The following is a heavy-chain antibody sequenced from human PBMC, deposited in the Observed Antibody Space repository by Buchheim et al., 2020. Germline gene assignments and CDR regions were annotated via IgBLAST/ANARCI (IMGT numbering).Heavy chain of an antibody. CDR2: INPSGGST. Sequence: QVQLVQSGAEVKKPGASVKVSCKASGYTFTSYYMHWVRQAPGQGLEWMGIINPSGGSTSYAQKFQGRVTMTRDTSTSTVYMELSSLRSEDTAVYYCTRETTTTVVTAIAFDYWGQGTL. CDR1: GYTFTSYY. D-gene: IGHD2-21*02. J-gene: IGHJ4*02. V-gene: IGHV1-46*01. CDR3: TRETTTTVVTAIAFDY.